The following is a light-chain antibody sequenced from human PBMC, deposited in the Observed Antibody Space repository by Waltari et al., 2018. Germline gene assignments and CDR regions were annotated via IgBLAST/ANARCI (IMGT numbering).Light chain of an antibody. V-gene: IGKV1-39*01. CDR2: GAS. Sequence: DIQMTQSPSSLSASVGDRVTINCRASQSINNLLNWYQQKPGRAPEVLIYGASTLQSGVPSRFSGSGSGTGFTLTINNLQPEDFATYYCQQSYNSPVTFGGGTKVGIK. CDR1: QSINNL. CDR3: QQSYNSPVT. J-gene: IGKJ4*01.